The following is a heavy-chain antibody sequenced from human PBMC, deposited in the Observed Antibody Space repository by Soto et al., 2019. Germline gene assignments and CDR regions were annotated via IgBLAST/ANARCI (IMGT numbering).Heavy chain of an antibody. J-gene: IGHJ6*02. CDR3: ASLVAARPFYYYGMDV. CDR2: INSDGSST. CDR1: GFTSSSYW. Sequence: PGGSLRLSCAASGFTSSSYWMHWVRQAPGKGLVWVSRINSDGSSTSYADSVKGRFTISRDNAKNTLYLQMNSLRAEDTAVYYCASLVAARPFYYYGMDVWGQGTTVTVSS. D-gene: IGHD6-6*01. V-gene: IGHV3-74*01.